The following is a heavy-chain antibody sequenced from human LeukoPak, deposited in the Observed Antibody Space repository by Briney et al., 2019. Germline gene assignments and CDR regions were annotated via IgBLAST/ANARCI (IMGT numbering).Heavy chain of an antibody. CDR3: AKGGFGVVTVEAFDI. J-gene: IGHJ3*02. CDR2: IASDGSHT. CDR1: GFTFSNYF. Sequence: QPGGSLRLSCAASGFTFSNYFMHWVRQAPGKGLEWVADIASDGSHTFYVESVKGRFTISRDNSKNTLYLQMNSLRAEDTALYYCAKGGFGVVTVEAFDIWGQGTMVTVSS. D-gene: IGHD3-3*01. V-gene: IGHV3-30-3*01.